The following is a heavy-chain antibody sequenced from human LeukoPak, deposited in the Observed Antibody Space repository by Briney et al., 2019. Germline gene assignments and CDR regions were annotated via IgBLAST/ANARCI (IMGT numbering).Heavy chain of an antibody. D-gene: IGHD3-9*01. Sequence: GGSLRLSCAASGFTFSSYAMNWVRQAPGKGLEWVSSISSSSSYIYYADSVKGRFTISRDNAKNSLYLQMNSLRAEDTAVYYCARDNDLLRYFDWPLDYWGQGTLVTVSS. J-gene: IGHJ4*02. CDR2: ISSSSSYI. V-gene: IGHV3-21*01. CDR3: ARDNDLLRYFDWPLDY. CDR1: GFTFSSYA.